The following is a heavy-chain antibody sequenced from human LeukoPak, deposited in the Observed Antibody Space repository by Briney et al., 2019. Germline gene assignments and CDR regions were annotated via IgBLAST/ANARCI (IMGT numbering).Heavy chain of an antibody. D-gene: IGHD2-2*01. V-gene: IGHV3-7*01. CDR2: IKPDGSEK. Sequence: GGSLRLSCAASGFTFSSYAMSWVRRAPGKGLEWVANIKPDGSEKYYVDSLKGRFTVSRDNAKNSLYLQMNSLRAEDTAVYHCARAISASWDTWGQGTLVTVSS. CDR1: GFTFSSYA. CDR3: ARAISASWDT. J-gene: IGHJ4*02.